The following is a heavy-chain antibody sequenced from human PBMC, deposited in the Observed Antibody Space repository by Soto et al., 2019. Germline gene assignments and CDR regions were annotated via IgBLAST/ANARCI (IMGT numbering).Heavy chain of an antibody. CDR1: GFTFSSYG. CDR2: IWYDGSNK. CDR3: ARDESWAAVVPADYYFDY. Sequence: GGSLRLSCAASGFTFSSYGMHWVRQAPGKGLEWVAVIWYDGSNKYYADSVKGLFTISRDNSKNTLYLQINSLRAEDTAVYYCARDESWAAVVPADYYFDYWGQGTLVTVSS. J-gene: IGHJ4*02. V-gene: IGHV3-33*01. D-gene: IGHD2-2*01.